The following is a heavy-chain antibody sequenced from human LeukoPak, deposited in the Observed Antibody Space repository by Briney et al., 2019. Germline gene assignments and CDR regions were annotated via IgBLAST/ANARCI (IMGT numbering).Heavy chain of an antibody. CDR1: GFTFSSYE. CDR2: ISSSGSTI. V-gene: IGHV3-48*03. Sequence: GGSLRLSCAASGFTFSSYEMNWVRQAPGKGLEWVSYISSSGSTIYYADSVKVRFTISRDNAENSLYLQMNSLRVEDTAVYYCVRSAGTWFDPWGQGTLVTVSS. CDR3: VRSAGTWFDP. D-gene: IGHD1-1*01. J-gene: IGHJ5*02.